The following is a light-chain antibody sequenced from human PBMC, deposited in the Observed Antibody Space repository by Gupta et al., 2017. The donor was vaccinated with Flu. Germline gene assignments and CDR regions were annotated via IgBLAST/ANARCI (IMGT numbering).Light chain of an antibody. V-gene: IGKV3-20*01. CDR2: AAS. CDR3: QQYGSSPYT. J-gene: IGKJ2*01. Sequence: ELVLTQSSGTLSLSPGERATLSCRASQTIRASFLAWYQQKPGQAPRLLIYAASSRATGIPGRFSASGSGTDVTLTISRLEPEEFAGDYCQQYGSSPYTFSQGTKLEIK. CDR1: QTIRASF.